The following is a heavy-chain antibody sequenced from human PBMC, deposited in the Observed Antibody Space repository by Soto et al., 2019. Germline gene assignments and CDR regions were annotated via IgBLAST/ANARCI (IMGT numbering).Heavy chain of an antibody. V-gene: IGHV3-23*01. Sequence: EVQLLESGGGLVQPGGSLRLSCAASGFTFSSYAMSWVRQAPGKGLEGASAISGSGGSTYYADSVKGRFTISRDNSKNTLYLQMNSLRAEDTAVYYCAKAGTDSYGYEVYYFDYWGQGTLVTVSS. J-gene: IGHJ4*02. D-gene: IGHD5-18*01. CDR1: GFTFSSYA. CDR2: ISGSGGST. CDR3: AKAGTDSYGYEVYYFDY.